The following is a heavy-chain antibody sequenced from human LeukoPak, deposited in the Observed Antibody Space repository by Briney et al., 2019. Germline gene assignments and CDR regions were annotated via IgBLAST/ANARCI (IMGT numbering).Heavy chain of an antibody. CDR2: ISAYNGNT. V-gene: IGHV1-18*01. CDR1: GYTFTSYG. D-gene: IGHD2-2*02. Sequence: ASVKVSCKASGYTFTSYGISWVRQAPGQGLEWMGWISAYNGNTNYAQKLQGRVTITADESTSTAYMELSSLRSEDTAVYYCAIAVVPAAIHEDDAFDIWGQGTMVTVSS. J-gene: IGHJ3*02. CDR3: AIAVVPAAIHEDDAFDI.